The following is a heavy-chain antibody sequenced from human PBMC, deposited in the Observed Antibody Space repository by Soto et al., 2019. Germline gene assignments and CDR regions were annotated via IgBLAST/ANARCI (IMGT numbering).Heavy chain of an antibody. V-gene: IGHV3-30-3*01. CDR3: ARVDHTEYIGEYYFDY. J-gene: IGHJ4*02. D-gene: IGHD3-10*01. CDR1: GFTFSSYA. Sequence: QVQLVESGGGVVQPGRSLRLSCAASGFTFSSYAMHWVRQAPGKGLEWVAVISYDGSNKYYADSVKGRFTISRDNSKNTLYLQMNSLRAEDTAVYYCARVDHTEYIGEYYFDYWGQGTLVTVSS. CDR2: ISYDGSNK.